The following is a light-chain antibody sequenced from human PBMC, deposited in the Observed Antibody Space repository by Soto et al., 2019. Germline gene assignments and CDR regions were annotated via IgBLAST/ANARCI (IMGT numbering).Light chain of an antibody. V-gene: IGLV2-14*01. J-gene: IGLJ2*01. CDR2: EVT. CDR1: SNVGDKY. CDR3: SSYTSSNTRV. Sequence: QSALTQPASVSGCPGQSIAISCTGTSNVGDKYVSWFQQHPGKAPKLIIYEVTYRPSGVSDRFSGSKSVNTASLTISGLQDEDEADYYCSSYTSSNTRVFGGGTKLTVL.